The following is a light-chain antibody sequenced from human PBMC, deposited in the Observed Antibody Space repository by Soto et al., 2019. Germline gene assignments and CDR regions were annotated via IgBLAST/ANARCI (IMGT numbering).Light chain of an antibody. CDR2: DVT. V-gene: IGLV2-14*01. CDR3: SSYTSSSTYV. CDR1: RSDVGGYNY. Sequence: ALTQPASVSGSPGQSITISCTGTRSDVGGYNYVYWHQQHPGKAPKLMIYDVTNRPSGVSDRFSGSKSGNTASLTISGLQAEDEADYYCSSYTSSSTYVFGAGTKVTVL. J-gene: IGLJ1*01.